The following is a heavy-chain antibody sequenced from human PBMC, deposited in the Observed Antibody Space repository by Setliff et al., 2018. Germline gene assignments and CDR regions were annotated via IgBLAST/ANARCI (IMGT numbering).Heavy chain of an antibody. Sequence: ASVKVSCKAFRYTFNDYYIRWVRQTPGQGLEWMGRINPSSGGTDDAQNFLGRVTMTRDTAISTAYMELSRLTSDDTAVYYCARAEYTSSSLYYYMDVWGKGTTVTVSS. CDR1: RYTFNDYY. CDR2: INPSSGGT. D-gene: IGHD6-6*01. V-gene: IGHV1-2*06. J-gene: IGHJ6*03. CDR3: ARAEYTSSSLYYYMDV.